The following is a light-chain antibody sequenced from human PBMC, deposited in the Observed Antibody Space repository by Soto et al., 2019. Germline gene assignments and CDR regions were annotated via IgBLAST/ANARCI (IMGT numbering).Light chain of an antibody. Sequence: DIQMTQSPSTLSASVGDRVTITCRASQSIDTWLAWYQQKPGKAPKLLICKASSLENGVASRFSGRGSGTEFTLTIISLQPNDFATYYCQQYDSYPVTFGQGTKPEL. V-gene: IGKV1-5*03. CDR1: QSIDTW. J-gene: IGKJ2*01. CDR3: QQYDSYPVT. CDR2: KAS.